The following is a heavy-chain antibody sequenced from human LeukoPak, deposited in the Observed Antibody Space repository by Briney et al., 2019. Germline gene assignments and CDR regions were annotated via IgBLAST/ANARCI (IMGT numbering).Heavy chain of an antibody. J-gene: IGHJ4*02. CDR2: ISSSGSTI. CDR1: GFTFSSYE. Sequence: GGSLRLSCAASGFTFSSYEMNWVRQAPGKGLEWVSYISSSGSTIYYADSVKGRFTISRDNAKNSLYLQMNSLRAEDTAVYYCARAALGGWGSLDYWGQGTLVTVSS. V-gene: IGHV3-48*03. CDR3: ARAALGGWGSLDY. D-gene: IGHD6-19*01.